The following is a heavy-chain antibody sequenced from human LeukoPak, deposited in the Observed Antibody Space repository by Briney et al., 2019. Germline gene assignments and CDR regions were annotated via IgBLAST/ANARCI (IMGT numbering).Heavy chain of an antibody. CDR2: ISSSSSYI. V-gene: IGHV3-21*01. D-gene: IGHD6-19*01. CDR3: ARDPSVYSSGFDP. Sequence: PGGSLRLSCAASGFPFSSYSMNWVRQAPGKGLEWVSSISSSSSYIFYADSVKGRFTISRDNAKNSLYLQMNSLRAEDTAVYYCARDPSVYSSGFDPWGQGTLVTVSS. J-gene: IGHJ5*02. CDR1: GFPFSSYS.